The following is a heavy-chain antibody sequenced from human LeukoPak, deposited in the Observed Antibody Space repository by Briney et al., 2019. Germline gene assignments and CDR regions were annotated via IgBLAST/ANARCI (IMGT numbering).Heavy chain of an antibody. Sequence: SETLSLTCTVSGGSISSYYWSWIRPPAGKGLEWIGRIYTSGSTNYNPSLKSRVTMSVDTSKNQFSLKLSSVTAADTAVYCCARLRSALEWFGTNWFDPWGQGTLVTVSS. J-gene: IGHJ5*02. CDR1: GGSISSYY. D-gene: IGHD3-10*01. V-gene: IGHV4-4*07. CDR2: IYTSGST. CDR3: ARLRSALEWFGTNWFDP.